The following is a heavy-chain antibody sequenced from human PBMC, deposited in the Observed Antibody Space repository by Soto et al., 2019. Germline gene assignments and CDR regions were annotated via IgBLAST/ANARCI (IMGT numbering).Heavy chain of an antibody. V-gene: IGHV4-30-2*01. Sequence: QLQLQESGSGLVKPSQTLSLTCAVSGGSISSGGYSWSWIRQPPGKGLEWIGYIYHIGSTYYHPSLKGRVTISVDRSKNQFSLKLSSGTAADTAVYYCAAGGGLPRYYWGQGTLVTVSS. J-gene: IGHJ4*02. CDR3: AAGGGLPRYY. D-gene: IGHD1-26*01. CDR1: GGSISSGGYS. CDR2: IYHIGST.